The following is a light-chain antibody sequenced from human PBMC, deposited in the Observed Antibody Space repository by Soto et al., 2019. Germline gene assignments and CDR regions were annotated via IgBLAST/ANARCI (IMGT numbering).Light chain of an antibody. J-gene: IGLJ2*01. CDR1: TSNIGNNA. Sequence: QSVLTQPPSVSGAPGQRVTISCSGSTSNIGNNAVNWYQQFPGEAPKLIIYYDDQLSSGVSDRFSGSKSGTAASLAISGLQSEDEADEYCTSWDDSLSGSVLFGGGTKLTVL. CDR3: TSWDDSLSGSVL. CDR2: YDD. V-gene: IGLV1-36*01.